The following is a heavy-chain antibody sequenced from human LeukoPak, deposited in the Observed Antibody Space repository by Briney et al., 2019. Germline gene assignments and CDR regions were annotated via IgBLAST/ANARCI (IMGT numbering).Heavy chain of an antibody. CDR3: ARGRYGSGSYYSLYYYYGMDV. J-gene: IGHJ6*02. Sequence: PSETLSLTCTVSGGSISSYYWSWIRQPPGEGLGWIGYIYYIVSTNYNPSLKSRVTISVDTSKTQFSLKLSSVTAADTAVYYCARGRYGSGSYYSLYYYYGMDVWGQGTTVTVSS. D-gene: IGHD3-10*01. V-gene: IGHV4-59*01. CDR2: IYYIVST. CDR1: GGSISSYY.